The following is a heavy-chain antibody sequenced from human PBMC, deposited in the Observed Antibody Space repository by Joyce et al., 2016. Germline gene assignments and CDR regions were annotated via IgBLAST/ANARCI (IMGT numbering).Heavy chain of an antibody. CDR3: ARHQWGPGLVTPFDY. CDR2: IHYSGNT. J-gene: IGHJ4*02. CDR1: GGSISSRSYF. Sequence: QLQLQESGPGLVKPSETLSLTCTVSGGSISSRSYFWGWIRQPPGKGLEWIGSIHYSGNTYHNSSLKSRVTIPVDTSKNQFSLKLSSVTAADTAVYYCARHQWGPGLVTPFDYWGQGTLVTVS. V-gene: IGHV4-39*01. D-gene: IGHD3/OR15-3a*01.